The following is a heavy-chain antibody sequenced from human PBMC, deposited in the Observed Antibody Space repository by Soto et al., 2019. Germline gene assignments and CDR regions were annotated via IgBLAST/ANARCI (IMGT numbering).Heavy chain of an antibody. Sequence: GGSLRLSCAASGFTFSNAWMSWVRQAPGKGLEWVGRIKSKTDGGTTDYAAPVKGRFTISRDDSKNTLYLQMNSLKTEDTAVYYCTTDSRWLVPPPGVWGQGTTVTVSS. CDR1: GFTFSNAW. J-gene: IGHJ6*02. D-gene: IGHD6-19*01. CDR2: IKSKTDGGTT. CDR3: TTDSRWLVPPPGV. V-gene: IGHV3-15*01.